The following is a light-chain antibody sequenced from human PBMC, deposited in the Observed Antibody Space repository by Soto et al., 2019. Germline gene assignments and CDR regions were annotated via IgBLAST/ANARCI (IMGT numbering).Light chain of an antibody. Sequence: DIPLTQSPSFLSASVGDRVTITCRASQGISSYLAWYQQKPGKAPKLLIYAASTLQSGVSSRFSGSWSGTEFTLTISSLQPEDFATYYCQQLNSYPITFGGGTKVELK. CDR1: QGISSY. V-gene: IGKV1-9*01. CDR3: QQLNSYPIT. J-gene: IGKJ4*01. CDR2: AAS.